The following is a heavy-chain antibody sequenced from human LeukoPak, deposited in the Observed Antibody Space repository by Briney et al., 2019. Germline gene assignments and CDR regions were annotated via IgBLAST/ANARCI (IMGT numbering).Heavy chain of an antibody. CDR2: ISGSGGST. V-gene: IGHV3-23*01. CDR3: AKDRPDTAIVLDAFDI. Sequence: TGGSLRLSCAASGFTFSSYAMSWVRQAPGKGLEWVSAISGSGGSTYYADSVKGRFTISRDNSKNTLYLQMNSLRAEDTAVYYCAKDRPDTAIVLDAFDIWGQGTMVTVSS. CDR1: GFTFSSYA. D-gene: IGHD5-18*01. J-gene: IGHJ3*02.